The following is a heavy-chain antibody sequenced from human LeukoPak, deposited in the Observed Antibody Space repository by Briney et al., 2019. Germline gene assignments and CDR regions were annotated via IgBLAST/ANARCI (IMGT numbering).Heavy chain of an antibody. Sequence: GASVKVSCKASGYTFTGYYMHWVRQAPGQGLEWMGWINPNSGGTNYAQKFQGWVTMTRDTSISTAYMELSRLRSDDTAVYYCARDRAHCSGGSCYSQNWFDPWGQGTLVTVSS. V-gene: IGHV1-2*04. CDR1: GYTFTGYY. CDR3: ARDRAHCSGGSCYSQNWFDP. J-gene: IGHJ5*02. D-gene: IGHD2-15*01. CDR2: INPNSGGT.